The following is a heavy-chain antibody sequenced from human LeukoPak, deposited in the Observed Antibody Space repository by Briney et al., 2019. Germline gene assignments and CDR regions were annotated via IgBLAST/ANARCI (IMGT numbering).Heavy chain of an antibody. D-gene: IGHD3-3*01. CDR2: INHSGST. J-gene: IGHJ4*02. CDR1: GGSFSGYY. Sequence: SETLSLTCAVYGGSFSGYYWSWIRQPPGKGLEWIGEINHSGSTNYNPSLKSRVTISVDTSKNQFSLKLSSVTAADTAVYYCARHNADITIFGVVKGDFSFDYWGQGTLVTVSS. V-gene: IGHV4-34*01. CDR3: ARHNADITIFGVVKGDFSFDY.